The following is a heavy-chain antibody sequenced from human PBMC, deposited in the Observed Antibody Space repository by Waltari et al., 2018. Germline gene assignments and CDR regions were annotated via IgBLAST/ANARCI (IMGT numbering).Heavy chain of an antibody. V-gene: IGHV3-7*01. D-gene: IGHD3-10*01. CDR2: IKQDGSEK. CDR3: ARIYYYGSGIDY. CDR1: GFTFSSYW. J-gene: IGHJ4*02. Sequence: EVQLVESGGGLVQPGGSLRLSCAASGFTFSSYWMSWVRKAPGKGLEWVANIKQDGSEKYYGDLVKGRFTISRDNAKNSLYLQMNSLRAEETAVYYCARIYYYGSGIDYWGQGTLVTVSS.